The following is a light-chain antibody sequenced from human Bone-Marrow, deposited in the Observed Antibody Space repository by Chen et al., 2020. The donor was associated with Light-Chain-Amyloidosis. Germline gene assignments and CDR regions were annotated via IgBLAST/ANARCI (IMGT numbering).Light chain of an antibody. V-gene: IGKV3-20*01. Sequence: EIVLTQSPGTLSLSPGERANLTCRARQTISSNSLTGYQQKLCQSPRLLIYGSSSSATGIPDRFPGSGSGTGFTLTINRLEPEDFAMYYCQQYGTSPLTFGGGTKVEIK. CDR1: QTISSNS. J-gene: IGKJ4*01. CDR3: QQYGTSPLT. CDR2: GSS.